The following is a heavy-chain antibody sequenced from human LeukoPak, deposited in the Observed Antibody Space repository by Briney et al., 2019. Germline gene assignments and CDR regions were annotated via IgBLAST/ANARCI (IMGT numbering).Heavy chain of an antibody. CDR2: IYYSGST. J-gene: IGHJ5*02. Sequence: SETLSLTCTVSGGSISSYYWSWIRQPPGKGLEWIGSIYYSGSTYYNPSLKSRVTISVDTSKNQFSLKLSSVTAADTAVYYCARGPGVVVVPAAMRTANWFDPWGQGTLVTVSS. CDR1: GGSISSYY. V-gene: IGHV4-59*05. D-gene: IGHD2-2*01. CDR3: ARGPGVVVVPAAMRTANWFDP.